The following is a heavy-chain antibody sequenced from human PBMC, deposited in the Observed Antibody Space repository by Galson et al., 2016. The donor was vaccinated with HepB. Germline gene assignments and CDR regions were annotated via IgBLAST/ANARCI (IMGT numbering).Heavy chain of an antibody. CDR1: GGSARSPGYC. CDR2: ICHSGTP. Sequence: SETLSLTCTVSGGSARSPGYCWTWIRQPPGKGLEWIGFICHSGTPYYKPSLQSRVTISIDTSKNQFSLKVTSVTAADTAIYYCARGRNGGIDPWGQGILVPVSS. J-gene: IGHJ5*02. V-gene: IGHV4-61*08. CDR3: ARGRNGGIDP. D-gene: IGHD2-8*01.